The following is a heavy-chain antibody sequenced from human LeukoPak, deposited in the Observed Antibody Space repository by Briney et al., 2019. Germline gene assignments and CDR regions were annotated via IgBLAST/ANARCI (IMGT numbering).Heavy chain of an antibody. CDR3: ARSRTKAGTWGAYFDY. J-gene: IGHJ4*02. CDR1: GYTFTSYD. Sequence: ASVKVSCKASGYTFTSYDINWVRQATGQGLEWMGIINPSGGSTSYAQKFQGRVTMTRDMSTSTVYMELSSLRSEDTAVYYCARSRTKAGTWGAYFDYWGQGTLVTVSS. CDR2: INPSGGST. V-gene: IGHV1-46*01. D-gene: IGHD1-26*01.